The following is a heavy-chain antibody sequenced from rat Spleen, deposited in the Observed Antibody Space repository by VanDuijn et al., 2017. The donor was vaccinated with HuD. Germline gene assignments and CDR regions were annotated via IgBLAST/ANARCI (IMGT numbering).Heavy chain of an antibody. CDR2: INSAGST. CDR3: ARSEGTHYYLPFAD. J-gene: IGHJ3*01. Sequence: EVQLQESGPGPVKVSESLSLTCSVTGHSITSSYRWNWIRKFPGNKLEWMGYINSAGSTNYNPSLKSRISLTRDTSKNPFFLQVNSVTTDDTATYYGARSEGTHYYLPFADWGQGTLVTVSS. V-gene: IGHV3-3*01. CDR1: GHSITSSYR. D-gene: IGHD1-12*02.